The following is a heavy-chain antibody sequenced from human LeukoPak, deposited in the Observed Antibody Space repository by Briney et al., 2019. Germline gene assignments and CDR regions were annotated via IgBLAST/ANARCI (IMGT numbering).Heavy chain of an antibody. D-gene: IGHD3-10*01. CDR1: GFTFSSYG. CDR2: ISYDGSNK. Sequence: GGSLRLSCAASGFTFSSYGMHWVRQAPGKGQEWVAVISYDGSNKYYADSVKGRFTISRDNSKNTLYLQMNSLRAEDTAVYYCAKDKSPPLLWFGELSRWGQGTLVTVSS. V-gene: IGHV3-30*18. CDR3: AKDKSPPLLWFGELSR. J-gene: IGHJ4*02.